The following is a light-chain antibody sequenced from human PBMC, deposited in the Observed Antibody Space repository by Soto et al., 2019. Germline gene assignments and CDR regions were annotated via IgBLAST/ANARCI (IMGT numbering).Light chain of an antibody. CDR1: QSVSSY. Sequence: EIVLTQSPATLSLSTGERATLSCRASQSVSSYLAWYQQKPGQAPRLLIYDASNRATGIPARFSGSGSGTEFTLTISSLEPEDFAFYYCQQRSNWPPMYTFGQGTKLEIK. V-gene: IGKV3-11*01. J-gene: IGKJ2*01. CDR2: DAS. CDR3: QQRSNWPPMYT.